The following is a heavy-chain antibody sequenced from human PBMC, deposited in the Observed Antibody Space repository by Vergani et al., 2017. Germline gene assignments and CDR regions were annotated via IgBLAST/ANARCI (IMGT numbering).Heavy chain of an antibody. J-gene: IGHJ1*01. CDR2: INTNTGNP. CDR3: ATKSXGTPGCQIGYFRE. V-gene: IGHV7-4-1*02. CDR1: GYTFTDYA. D-gene: IGHD1-1*01. Sequence: QVQLVQSGSELKKPGASVKVSCEASGYTFTDYAMTWVRQAPGQGLEWMGWINTNTGNPTYAQGFTGRFVFSLDTSVSTAYLQINSLKAEDTAVYYCATKSXGTPGCQIGYFREWGQGTLVTVSS.